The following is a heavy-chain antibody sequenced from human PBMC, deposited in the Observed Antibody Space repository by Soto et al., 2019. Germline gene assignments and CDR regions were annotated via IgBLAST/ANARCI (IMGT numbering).Heavy chain of an antibody. CDR2: INHSGST. CDR3: ASSHAGAHIRAAVH. D-gene: IGHD6-13*01. Sequence: PSETLSLTCAVYGGSFSGYYWSWIRQPPGKGLEWIGEINHSGSTNYNPSLKSRVTISVDTSKNQFSLKLSSVTAADTAVYYCASSHAGAHIRAAVHWGQGTLVTVSS. V-gene: IGHV4-34*01. J-gene: IGHJ4*02. CDR1: GGSFSGYY.